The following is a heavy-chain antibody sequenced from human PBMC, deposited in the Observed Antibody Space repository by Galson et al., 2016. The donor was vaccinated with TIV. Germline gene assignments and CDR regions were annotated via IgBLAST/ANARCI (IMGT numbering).Heavy chain of an antibody. J-gene: IGHJ6*02. Sequence: ETLSLPCAVSGGSLSGYFWTWIRQAPGKGLEWIGEISHSGYARHNPPLESRVTLSIDTSKSQFSLQLSSVTAADTAVYYCAREFYDVLTGPINFYYGMDIWGQGTTVTVS. CDR3: AREFYDVLTGPINFYYGMDI. V-gene: IGHV4-34*01. CDR1: GGSLSGYF. D-gene: IGHD3-9*01. CDR2: ISHSGYA.